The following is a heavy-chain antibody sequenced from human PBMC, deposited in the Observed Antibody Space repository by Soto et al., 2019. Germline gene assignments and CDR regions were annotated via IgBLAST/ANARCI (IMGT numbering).Heavy chain of an antibody. Sequence: ASVKVSCKASGYTFTSYDINWVRQATGQGLEWMGWMNPNSGNTGYAQKFQGRVTMTRNTSISTAYMELSSLRSEDTAVYYCARVGYDFWSGYLGSREFDYWGQGTLVTVS. CDR3: ARVGYDFWSGYLGSREFDY. V-gene: IGHV1-8*01. CDR2: MNPNSGNT. D-gene: IGHD3-3*01. J-gene: IGHJ4*02. CDR1: GYTFTSYD.